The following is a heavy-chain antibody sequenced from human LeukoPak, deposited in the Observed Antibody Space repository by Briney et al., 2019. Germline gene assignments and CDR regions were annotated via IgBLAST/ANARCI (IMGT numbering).Heavy chain of an antibody. CDR2: ISSSSSYI. Sequence: GGSLRLSCAASGFTFSNYGMNWVRQAPGRGLEWVSSISSSSSYIYYADSVKGRFTISRDNAKNSLYLQMNSLRAEDTAVYYCARPTHPYYYGMDVWGQGTTVTVSS. V-gene: IGHV3-21*01. CDR1: GFTFSNYG. CDR3: ARPTHPYYYGMDV. J-gene: IGHJ6*02.